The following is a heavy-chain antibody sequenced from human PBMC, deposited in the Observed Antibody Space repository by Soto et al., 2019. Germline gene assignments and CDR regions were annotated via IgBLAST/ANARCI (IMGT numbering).Heavy chain of an antibody. CDR3: SSGGAGTNLYNLDV. Sequence: QVQLQQWGAGLLKPSETLSLTCAVYGGSFSGYYWSWIRQPPGKGLERIGEINHSGSTNYNPSPTTRVTISVHPSKTQFTLKPSSATAAVAAEYYCSSGGAGTNLYNLDVWGKGTTLT. J-gene: IGHJ6*03. D-gene: IGHD6-19*01. CDR1: GGSFSGYY. V-gene: IGHV4-34*01. CDR2: INHSGST.